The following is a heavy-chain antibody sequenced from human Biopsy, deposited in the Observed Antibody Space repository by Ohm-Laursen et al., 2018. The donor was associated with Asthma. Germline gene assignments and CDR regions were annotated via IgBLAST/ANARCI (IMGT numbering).Heavy chain of an antibody. CDR1: SGSGGYMSSGNYY. CDR2: IYYTGTT. J-gene: IGHJ6*02. V-gene: IGHV4-39*01. CDR3: VRGSSSWHHGPFHYYYGLDV. D-gene: IGHD6-13*01. Sequence: GTLSLTCTLSSGSGGYMSSGNYYWGWIRQPPGKGLEWIGSIYYTGTTYYNPSLGSRVTVSADASKKQFSLKLTSATAADTAVYYCVRGSSSWHHGPFHYYYGLDVWGQGTTATVSS.